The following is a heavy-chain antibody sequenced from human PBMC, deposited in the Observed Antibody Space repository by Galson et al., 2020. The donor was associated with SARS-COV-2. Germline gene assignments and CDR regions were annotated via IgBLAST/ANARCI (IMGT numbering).Heavy chain of an antibody. J-gene: IGHJ4*02. CDR2: ITNSSSYI. D-gene: IGHD3-22*01. V-gene: IGHV3-21*01. CDR3: ARDGISVIITDFDY. Sequence: GGSLKIPCAAPGFTYNTYTMHWVRQAPGKGLERGSSITNSSSYIYYADSVKGRFTISRDNAKNSLYLQMNSLRAEDTAVYYCARDGISVIITDFDYWGQGNLVTVSS. CDR1: GFTYNTYT.